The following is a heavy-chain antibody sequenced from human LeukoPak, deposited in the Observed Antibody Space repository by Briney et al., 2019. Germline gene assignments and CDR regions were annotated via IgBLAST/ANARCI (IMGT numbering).Heavy chain of an antibody. Sequence: SETLSLTCTVSGGSISNYYLSWIRQPPGKGLEWIGYIYYSGSTNYNPSLKSRVTISVDTSKNQFSLKLSSVTAADTAVYYCARHKGLEYYYDSGGYYSPYYFDYWGQGTLVTVSS. V-gene: IGHV4-59*08. CDR1: GGSISNYY. CDR2: IYYSGST. J-gene: IGHJ4*02. D-gene: IGHD3-22*01. CDR3: ARHKGLEYYYDSGGYYSPYYFDY.